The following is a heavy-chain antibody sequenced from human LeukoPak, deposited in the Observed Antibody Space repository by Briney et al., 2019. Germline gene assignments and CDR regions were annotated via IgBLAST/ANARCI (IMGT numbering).Heavy chain of an antibody. J-gene: IGHJ4*02. Sequence: TGGSLRLSCAAAGFTFSYAMGSGRQMAGGKGLEWVGRIKSKTDGGTTDYAAPVKGRFTISRDDSKNTLYLQMNSLKTEDTAVYYCTTDPSPYNWNFGSGSYFPSYYFDYWGQGTLVTVSS. CDR2: IKSKTDGGTT. CDR3: TTDPSPYNWNFGSGSYFPSYYFDY. D-gene: IGHD3-10*01. CDR1: GFTFSYAM. V-gene: IGHV3-15*01.